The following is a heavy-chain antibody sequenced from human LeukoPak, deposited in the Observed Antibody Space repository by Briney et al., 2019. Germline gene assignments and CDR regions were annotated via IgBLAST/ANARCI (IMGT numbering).Heavy chain of an antibody. CDR1: GYTFTSYA. CDR2: INTNTGNP. CDR3: ARDPRGGYSNLYP. D-gene: IGHD4-11*01. V-gene: IGHV7-4-1*02. Sequence: ASVKVSCKASGYTFTSYAMNWVRQAPGEEFEWMGWINTNTGNPTYAQGITGRFVFSLDTSVNTAYLQISSLKTEDTAVYYCARDPRGGYSNLYPGGQGTLVTVSS. J-gene: IGHJ5*02.